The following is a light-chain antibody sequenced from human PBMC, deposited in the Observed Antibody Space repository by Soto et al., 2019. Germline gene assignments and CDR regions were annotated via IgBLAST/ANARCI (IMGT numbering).Light chain of an antibody. J-gene: IGLJ1*01. Sequence: LTQPASVSWSPGQSITISCTGTRSDIVGYNFVSWYHQHPGKAPKLIIYEVSNRPSGVSDRFSGSKSGNTASLTISGLQAEDEADYYCSAXRSGITLVGTGXKXT. V-gene: IGLV2-14*01. CDR2: EVS. CDR3: SAXRSGITL. CDR1: RSDIVGYNF.